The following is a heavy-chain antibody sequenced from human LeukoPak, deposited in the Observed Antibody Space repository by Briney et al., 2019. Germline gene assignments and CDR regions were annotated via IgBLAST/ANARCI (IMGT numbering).Heavy chain of an antibody. CDR1: RFTFSSYA. Sequence: GGSLRLSCAASRFTFSSYAMTWVRQAPGRGLEWVSALSGSGDSTYYADSVKGRFTISRDNSKNTLYLQMNSLRAEDTAVYYCAKVGAAAEDYWGQGTLVTASS. CDR2: LSGSGDST. V-gene: IGHV3-23*01. CDR3: AKVGAAAEDY. D-gene: IGHD6-13*01. J-gene: IGHJ4*02.